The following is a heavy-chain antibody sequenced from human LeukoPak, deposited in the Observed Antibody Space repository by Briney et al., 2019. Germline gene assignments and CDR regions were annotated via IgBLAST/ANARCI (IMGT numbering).Heavy chain of an antibody. D-gene: IGHD3-22*01. V-gene: IGHV1-18*01. CDR2: ISPYNGDA. CDR3: ARGSGSDYDSSGYYLD. Sequence: ASVKVSCKTSGYTFSSNGVNWVRQAPGQGLEWMGYISPYNGDADYAQKFQGRVTMTTDTSTSTAHMELRGLRSGDTAVYYCARGSGSDYDSSGYYLDWGQGTLVTVSS. CDR1: GYTFSSNG. J-gene: IGHJ4*02.